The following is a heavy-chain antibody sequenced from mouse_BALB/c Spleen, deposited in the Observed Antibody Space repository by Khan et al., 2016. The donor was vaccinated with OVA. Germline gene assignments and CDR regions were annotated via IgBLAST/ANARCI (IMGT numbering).Heavy chain of an antibody. V-gene: IGHV2-6-1*01. CDR1: GFSLTNYG. CDR2: IWSDGST. Sequence: QMQLEESGPGLVAPSQSLSITCTISGFSLTNYGVHWVRQPPGKGLEWLVVIWSDGSTTYNSALKSRLTISKDNSKSQVFLKMNSLQTDDTAMYFCGNQPFLHYNVMEYWGQGTSVTVSS. CDR3: GNQPFLHYNVMEY. D-gene: IGHD6-1*01. J-gene: IGHJ4*01.